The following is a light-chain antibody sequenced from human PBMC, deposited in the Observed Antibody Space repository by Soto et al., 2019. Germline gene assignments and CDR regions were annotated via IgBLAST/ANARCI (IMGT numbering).Light chain of an antibody. CDR3: QQYDSSPRT. CDR2: GAS. J-gene: IGKJ1*01. V-gene: IGKV3-20*01. Sequence: EIVLTQSPGTLSLSPGERATLSCRASQSVSSSHLAWYQQKPGQAPRLLIYGASSRATGIPDRFSGSGSGTDFTLTISRLEPEDFAVYWCQQYDSSPRTFGQGTKVDI. CDR1: QSVSSSH.